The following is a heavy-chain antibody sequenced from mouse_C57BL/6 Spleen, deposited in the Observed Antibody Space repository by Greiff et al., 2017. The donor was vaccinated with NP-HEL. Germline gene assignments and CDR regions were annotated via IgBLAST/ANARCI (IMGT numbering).Heavy chain of an antibody. CDR2: IDPNSGGT. CDR1: GYTFTSYW. V-gene: IGHV1-72*01. D-gene: IGHD1-1*01. CDR3: ARSYGSSYNYAMDY. Sequence: QVQLQQPGAELVKPGASVKLSCKASGYTFTSYWMHWVKQRPGRGLERIGRIDPNSGGTKYNEKFKSKATLTVDKPSSTAYMQLSSLTSEDSAVYYCARSYGSSYNYAMDYWGQGTSVTVSS. J-gene: IGHJ4*01.